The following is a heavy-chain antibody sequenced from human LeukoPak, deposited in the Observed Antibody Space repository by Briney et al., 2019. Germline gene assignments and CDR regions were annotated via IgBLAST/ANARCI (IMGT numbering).Heavy chain of an antibody. Sequence: GGTLRLSCAASGFTFSGSALHWVRQASGKGLEWVGRIRSTANGYATAYAASVKGRFTISRDDSKNTAYLQMDSLKTEDTGVYYCTGNYYGSGSYADFDYWGQGTLVTVSS. V-gene: IGHV3-73*01. CDR3: TGNYYGSGSYADFDY. CDR2: IRSTANGYAT. J-gene: IGHJ4*02. CDR1: GFTFSGSA. D-gene: IGHD3-10*01.